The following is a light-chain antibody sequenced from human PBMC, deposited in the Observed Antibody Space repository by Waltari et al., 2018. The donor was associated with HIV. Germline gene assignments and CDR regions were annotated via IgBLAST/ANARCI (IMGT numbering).Light chain of an antibody. Sequence: QPVLTQPPSASGTPGQRVTISCSGSSSTIGINSVYWYQQVPGRTPKRLIYRNNPRPSGVPYRFSGSKSGTSASLAISGLQSEDEADYYCAAWDDTFRWVFGGGTKLTVL. CDR1: SSTIGINS. CDR2: RNN. J-gene: IGLJ3*02. V-gene: IGLV1-44*01. CDR3: AAWDDTFRWV.